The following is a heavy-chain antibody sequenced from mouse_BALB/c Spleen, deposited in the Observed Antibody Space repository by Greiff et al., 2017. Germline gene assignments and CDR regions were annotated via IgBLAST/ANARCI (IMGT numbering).Heavy chain of an antibody. Sequence: VKLMESGAELVKPGASVKLSCKASGYTFTSYYMYWVKQRPGQGLEWIGEINPSNGGTNFNEKFKSKATLTVDKSSSTAYMQLSSLTSEDSAVYYCTREGYGDFDYWGQGTTLTVSS. CDR1: GYTFTSYY. J-gene: IGHJ2*01. CDR3: TREGYGDFDY. D-gene: IGHD1-2*01. V-gene: IGHV1S81*02. CDR2: INPSNGGT.